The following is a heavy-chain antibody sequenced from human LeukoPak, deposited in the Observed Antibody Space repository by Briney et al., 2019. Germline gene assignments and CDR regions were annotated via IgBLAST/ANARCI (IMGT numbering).Heavy chain of an antibody. J-gene: IGHJ3*02. CDR3: ARGRGRQATDAFDI. D-gene: IGHD3-16*01. V-gene: IGHV5-51*01. Sequence: GESLKISCKGSGYSFTNYWIGWVRQMPGKGLEWMGIIYPGDSDIRYSPTFQGQVTISADKSISTAYLQCSSLKASDTAMYYCARGRGRQATDAFDIWGQGTMVTVSS. CDR2: IYPGDSDI. CDR1: GYSFTNYW.